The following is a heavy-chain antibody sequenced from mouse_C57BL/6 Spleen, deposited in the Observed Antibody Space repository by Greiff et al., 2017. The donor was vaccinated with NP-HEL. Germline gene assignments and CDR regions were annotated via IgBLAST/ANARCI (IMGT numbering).Heavy chain of an antibody. CDR2: INPSSGYT. CDR3: AREAYGNPYAMDY. CDR1: GYTFTSYT. J-gene: IGHJ4*01. Sequence: VQLQQSGAELARPGASVKMSCKASGYTFTSYTMHWVKQRPGQGLEWIGYINPSSGYTKYNQKFKDKATLTADKSSSTAYMQLSSLTSEDSAVYYCAREAYGNPYAMDYWGQGTSVTVSS. V-gene: IGHV1-4*01. D-gene: IGHD2-10*02.